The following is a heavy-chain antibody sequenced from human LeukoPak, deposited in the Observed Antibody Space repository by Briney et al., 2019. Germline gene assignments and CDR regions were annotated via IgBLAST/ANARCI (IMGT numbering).Heavy chain of an antibody. CDR2: IYDSGTT. Sequence: SETLSLTCTVSGGSISNYYWTWIRQPPGKGLEWIGYIYDSGTTNYNPSLKSRVTISVDRSRNQFSLKVSSVTAADTAVYYCARSDYADNSVLGYWGQGTLVTGSS. CDR1: GGSISNYY. V-gene: IGHV4-59*01. D-gene: IGHD4/OR15-4a*01. CDR3: ARSDYADNSVLGY. J-gene: IGHJ4*02.